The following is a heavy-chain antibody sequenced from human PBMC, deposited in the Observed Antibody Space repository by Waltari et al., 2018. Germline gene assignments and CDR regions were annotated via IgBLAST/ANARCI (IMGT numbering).Heavy chain of an antibody. CDR1: GYSISRGYY. J-gene: IGHJ2*01. CDR3: ARHPEQLVGYWYFDL. Sequence: VQLQESGPGQVKPSENLSLPCDVSGYSISRGYYWGWVRQPPGKGLELIGGIYHSGSTYQNPSLKSRLTISLDTSKTQFSLKLSSVTAADTAVFYCARHPEQLVGYWYFDLWGRGTLVTVSS. V-gene: IGHV4-38-2*01. D-gene: IGHD6-6*01. CDR2: IYHSGST.